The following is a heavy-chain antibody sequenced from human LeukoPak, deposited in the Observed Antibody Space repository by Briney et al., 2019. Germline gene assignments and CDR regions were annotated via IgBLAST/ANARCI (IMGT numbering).Heavy chain of an antibody. V-gene: IGHV3-9*01. CDR1: GFTFDDYA. CDR2: ISWNSGSI. D-gene: IGHD3-16*02. J-gene: IGHJ3*02. CDR3: ARDSAGEAHYDYVWGSYRLTPFGAFDI. Sequence: QSGGSLRLSCAASGFTFDDYAMHWVRHAPGKGLEWVSGISWNSGSIGYADSVKGRFTISRDNSKNTLYLQMNSLRAEDTAVYYCARDSAGEAHYDYVWGSYRLTPFGAFDIWGQGTMVTVSS.